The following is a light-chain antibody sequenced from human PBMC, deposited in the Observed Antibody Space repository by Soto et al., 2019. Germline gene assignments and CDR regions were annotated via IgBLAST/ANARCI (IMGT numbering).Light chain of an antibody. CDR3: QQYDNSPIT. J-gene: IGKJ5*01. CDR2: GAS. CDR1: ESVGSN. V-gene: IGKV3-20*01. Sequence: EIVMTQSPATLSVSPWERVTLSCRASESVGSNLAWYQQKPGQAPRLLIYGASSRATGIPDRFSGTGSETDFTLTISRLEPEDFAVYYCQQYDNSPITFGQGTRLEIK.